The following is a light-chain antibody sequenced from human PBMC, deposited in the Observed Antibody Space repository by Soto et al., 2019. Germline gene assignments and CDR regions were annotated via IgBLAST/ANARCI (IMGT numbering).Light chain of an antibody. CDR1: QSVSSN. Sequence: EIVMTQSPATLSVSPGERATLSCRASQSVSSNLAWYQQKPGQAPRLLIYGASTRATGIPARFSGSGSGTEFTLTISSLQSEEFAVYYCKQDNNGLRTFGEAT. J-gene: IGKJ1*01. V-gene: IGKV3-15*01. CDR2: GAS. CDR3: KQDNNGLRT.